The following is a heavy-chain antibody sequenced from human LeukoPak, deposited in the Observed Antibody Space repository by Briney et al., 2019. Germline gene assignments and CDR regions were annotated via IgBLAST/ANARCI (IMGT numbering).Heavy chain of an antibody. D-gene: IGHD2-2*01. CDR1: GFTFSRYW. CDR2: MNPDGSEK. J-gene: IGHJ4*02. Sequence: PGGSLRLSCAVSGFTFSRYWMSWVRQAPGKGLEWVANMNPDGSEKYYVDSVKGRFAISRDNAKNSLYLQMNSLRAEDTAVYYCAKRRFSSTSSPDGYWGRGTLVTVSS. V-gene: IGHV3-7*03. CDR3: AKRRFSSTSSPDGY.